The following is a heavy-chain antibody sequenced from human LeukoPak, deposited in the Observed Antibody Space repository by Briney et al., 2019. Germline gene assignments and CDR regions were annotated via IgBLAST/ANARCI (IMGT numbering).Heavy chain of an antibody. CDR3: ASLGYCSSTSCPAGY. D-gene: IGHD2-2*01. CDR1: GGSISSSSYY. V-gene: IGHV4-39*07. CDR2: IYYSGST. J-gene: IGHJ4*02. Sequence: SETLSLTCTVSGGSISSSSYYWGWIRQPPGKGLEWIGSIYYSGSTYYNPSLKSRVTISVDTSKNQFSLKLSSVTAADTAVYYCASLGYCSSTSCPAGYWGQGTLVTVSS.